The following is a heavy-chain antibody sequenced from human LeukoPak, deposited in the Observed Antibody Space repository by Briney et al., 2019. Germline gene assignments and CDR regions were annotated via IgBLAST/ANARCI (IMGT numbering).Heavy chain of an antibody. D-gene: IGHD2-2*02. CDR2: ISGSSGST. V-gene: IGHV3-23*01. Sequence: QSGGSLRLSCAASGFTFSSYAMSWVRQAPGKGLEWVSAISGSSGSTYYADSVKGRFTISRDNSKNTLYLQMNSLRAEDTAIYYCAKKKVVPAAIDYWGQGTLVTVSS. CDR1: GFTFSSYA. J-gene: IGHJ4*02. CDR3: AKKKVVPAAIDY.